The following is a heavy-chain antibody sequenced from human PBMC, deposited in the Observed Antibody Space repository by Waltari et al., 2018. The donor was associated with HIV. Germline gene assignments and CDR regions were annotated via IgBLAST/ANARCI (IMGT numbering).Heavy chain of an antibody. V-gene: IGHV3-33*01. J-gene: IGHJ4*02. D-gene: IGHD5-12*01. Sequence: QVQLVESGGGVVQPGRSLRLSCAASGFTFSSYGMHWVRQAPGKGLEWVAVIWYDGRNKYYADAVKGRFIISRDNSKNTLYLEMNSLRVEDTAVYYCARRDGYNVVDFWGQGTLVTVSS. CDR1: GFTFSSYG. CDR3: ARRDGYNVVDF. CDR2: IWYDGRNK.